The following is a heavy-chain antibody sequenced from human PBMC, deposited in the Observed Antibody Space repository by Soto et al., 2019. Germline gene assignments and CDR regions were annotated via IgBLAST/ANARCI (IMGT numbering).Heavy chain of an antibody. D-gene: IGHD3-16*01. V-gene: IGHV3-9*01. CDR3: AKDLGGDYYYYGMDV. CDR1: GFTFDDYA. Sequence: GGSLRLSCAASGFTFDDYAMHWVRQAPEKGLEWVSGISWNSGSIGYADSVKGRFTISRDNAKNSLYLQMNSLRAEDTALYYCAKDLGGDYYYYGMDVWGQGTTVTVSS. J-gene: IGHJ6*02. CDR2: ISWNSGSI.